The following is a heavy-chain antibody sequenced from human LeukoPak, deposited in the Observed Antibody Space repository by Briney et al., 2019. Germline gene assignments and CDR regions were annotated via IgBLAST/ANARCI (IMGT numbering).Heavy chain of an antibody. D-gene: IGHD3-22*01. CDR3: ASTPYYYDSSGYSTQLHAFDI. CDR1: GYTFTSYD. Sequence: GASVKVSCKASGYTFTSYDINWVRQATGQGLEWMGWMNPNSGNTGYAQKFQGRVTMTRNTSISTAYMELSSLRSEDTAVYYCASTPYYYDSSGYSTQLHAFDIWGQGTMVTVSS. J-gene: IGHJ3*02. V-gene: IGHV1-8*01. CDR2: MNPNSGNT.